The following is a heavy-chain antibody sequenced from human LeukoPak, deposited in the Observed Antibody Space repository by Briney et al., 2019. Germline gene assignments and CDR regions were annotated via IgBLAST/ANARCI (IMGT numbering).Heavy chain of an antibody. CDR3: ARDYYDSSGYETSAFDI. Sequence: PGGSLRLSCAASGFTFSSYWMSWVRQAPGKGLEWVANIKQDGSEKYYVDPVKGRFTISRDNAKNSLYLQMNSLRAEDTAVYYCARDYYDSSGYETSAFDIWGQGTMVTVSS. J-gene: IGHJ3*02. CDR2: IKQDGSEK. D-gene: IGHD3-22*01. V-gene: IGHV3-7*01. CDR1: GFTFSSYW.